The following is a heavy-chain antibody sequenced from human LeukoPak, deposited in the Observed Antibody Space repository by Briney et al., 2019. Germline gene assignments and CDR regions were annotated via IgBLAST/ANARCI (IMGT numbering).Heavy chain of an antibody. V-gene: IGHV1-69*06. Sequence: GSSVKVSCKASGGTFSSYAISWVRQAPGQGLEWMGGIIPIFGTANYAQEFQGRVTITADKSTSTAYMELSSLRSEDTAVYYCARGSENWNDYNWFDPWGQGTLVTVSS. CDR3: ARGSENWNDYNWFDP. J-gene: IGHJ5*02. CDR2: IIPIFGTA. D-gene: IGHD1-1*01. CDR1: GGTFSSYA.